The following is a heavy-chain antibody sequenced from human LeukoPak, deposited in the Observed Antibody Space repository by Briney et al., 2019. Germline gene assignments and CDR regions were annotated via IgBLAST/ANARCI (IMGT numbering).Heavy chain of an antibody. CDR3: ARSRIAAAGTNY. D-gene: IGHD6-13*01. CDR2: IIPILGIA. J-gene: IGHJ4*02. V-gene: IGHV1-69*04. CDR1: GYTFTSYG. Sequence: SVKVSCKASGYTFTSYGISWVRQAPGQGLEWMGRIIPILGIANYAQKFQDRVTITADKSTSTAYMELSSLRSEDTAVYYCARSRIAAAGTNYWGQGTLVTVSS.